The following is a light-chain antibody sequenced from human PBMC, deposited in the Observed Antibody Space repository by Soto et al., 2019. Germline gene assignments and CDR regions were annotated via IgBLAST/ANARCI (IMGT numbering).Light chain of an antibody. CDR3: GTWDTSLRVFYV. CDR2: EVS. CDR1: SSDVGGYNY. J-gene: IGLJ1*01. Sequence: QSALTQPASVSGSPGQSITISCAGTSSDVGGYNYVSWYQQHPGKAPKLIIFEVSNRPSGVSNRFSASKSVNTASLTISGLQTEDEADYYCGTWDTSLRVFYVFGSGTKVTVL. V-gene: IGLV2-14*01.